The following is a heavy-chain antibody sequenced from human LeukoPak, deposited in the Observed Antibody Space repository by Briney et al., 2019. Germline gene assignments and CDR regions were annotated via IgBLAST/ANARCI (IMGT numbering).Heavy chain of an antibody. J-gene: IGHJ4*02. D-gene: IGHD3-10*01. V-gene: IGHV4-39*01. Sequence: PSETLSLTCTVSGGSISSSGYYWGWIRQPPGKGLEWIGSIYYSGSTYYNPSLKSRVTFSVDTSKNQFSLKLSSVTAADTAVYYCGRGIYGSGTYYHFDYWGQGTLVTVSS. CDR3: GRGIYGSGTYYHFDY. CDR2: IYYSGST. CDR1: GGSISSSGYY.